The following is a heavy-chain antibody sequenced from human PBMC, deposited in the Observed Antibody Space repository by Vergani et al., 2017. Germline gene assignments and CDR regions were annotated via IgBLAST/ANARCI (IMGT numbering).Heavy chain of an antibody. CDR1: GYSFTSYW. D-gene: IGHD1-14*01. Sequence: EVQLVPSGAEVKKPGESLKISCKGSGYSFTSYWIGWVRQMRGKGLEWMGIIYPGDSDTRYSPSFHGKVTISADKSISTAYLLWSSLKASDTAMYYCARLPKPNNRPTNYYGMDVWGQGTTVTVSS. CDR2: IYPGDSDT. CDR3: ARLPKPNNRPTNYYGMDV. V-gene: IGHV5-51*03. J-gene: IGHJ6*02.